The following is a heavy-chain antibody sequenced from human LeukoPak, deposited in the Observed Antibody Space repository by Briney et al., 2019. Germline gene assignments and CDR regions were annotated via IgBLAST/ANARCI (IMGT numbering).Heavy chain of an antibody. J-gene: IGHJ4*02. CDR1: GFTFSSYG. D-gene: IGHD3-22*01. CDR2: IRYDGSNK. V-gene: IGHV3-30*02. Sequence: GGSRRLSCAASGFTFSSYGMHWVRQAPGKGLEWVAFIRYDGSNKYYADSVKGRFTISRDNSKNTLYLQMNSLRAEDTAVYYCAKDLHYNRILDYWGQGTLVTVSS. CDR3: AKDLHYNRILDY.